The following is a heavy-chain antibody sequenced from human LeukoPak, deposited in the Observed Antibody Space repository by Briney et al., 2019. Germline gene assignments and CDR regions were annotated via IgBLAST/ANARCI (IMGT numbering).Heavy chain of an antibody. CDR1: GYSFTDYY. CDR2: INTKSGRT. Sequence: ASVKVSCKTSGYSFTDYYIHWVRQTPGQGLEWMGWINTKSGRTSSARKFQGRVTMTRDPSITTVYMDMAWLTSDDTAIYFCARADFIDAGPYLIGPWGQGTLVTVSS. D-gene: IGHD3-3*01. J-gene: IGHJ5*02. V-gene: IGHV1-2*02. CDR3: ARADFIDAGPYLIGP.